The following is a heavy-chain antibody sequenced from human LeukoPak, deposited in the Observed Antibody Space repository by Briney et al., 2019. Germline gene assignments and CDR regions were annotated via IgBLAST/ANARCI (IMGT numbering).Heavy chain of an antibody. CDR2: NSALNGNT. Sequence: ASVKVSCKASGDTFTNYGFNWVRQAPGQGLQWMGWNSALNGNTTYAQKLQGRVTMTTDTSTSTAYMELRSLRSDDTAVYYCARGTWNIMVAKDGMDVWGQGTTVTVSS. D-gene: IGHD2-15*01. J-gene: IGHJ6*02. V-gene: IGHV1-18*01. CDR3: ARGTWNIMVAKDGMDV. CDR1: GDTFTNYG.